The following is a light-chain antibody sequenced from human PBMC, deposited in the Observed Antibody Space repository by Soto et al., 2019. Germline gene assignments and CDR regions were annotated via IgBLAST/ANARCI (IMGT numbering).Light chain of an antibody. J-gene: IGKJ1*01. CDR1: QAISSS. V-gene: IGKV1-9*01. CDR2: AAS. CDR3: QEYNGRSS. Sequence: DIQLTQSPSFLSASVGDRVTITCRASQAISSSLAWYQHNPGKAPKLLIYAASTLQNGVPSSFSGSGSGTEFTLTINNLQPEDFATYYCQEYNGRSSFGQGTKVEIK.